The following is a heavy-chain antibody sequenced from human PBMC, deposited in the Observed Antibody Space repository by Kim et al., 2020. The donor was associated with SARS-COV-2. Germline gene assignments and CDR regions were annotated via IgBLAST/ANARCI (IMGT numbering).Heavy chain of an antibody. J-gene: IGHJ4*02. Sequence: SGPTLVKPTQTLTLTCTFSGFSFSNSGVGVGWIRQPPGKALEWLAVIYWDDDKRYSPSLKSRLTITRDTSKNQVVLTMTNMDPLDTATYFCADVLVFGDGYNYFDYWSQGTLVTVSS. CDR3: ADVLVFGDGYNYFDY. V-gene: IGHV2-5*02. CDR1: GFSFSNSGVG. CDR2: IYWDDDK. D-gene: IGHD3-10*01.